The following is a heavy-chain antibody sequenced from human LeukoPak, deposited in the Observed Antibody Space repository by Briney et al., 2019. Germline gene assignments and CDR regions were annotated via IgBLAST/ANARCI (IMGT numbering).Heavy chain of an antibody. CDR2: IRYDGSNK. CDR3: LYLLAYCGGDCYFSFDY. V-gene: IGHV3-30*02. J-gene: IGHJ4*02. Sequence: PGGSLRLSCAASGFTFSSYGMHWVRQAPGKGLEWVAFIRYDGSNKYYADSVKGRFTISRDNSKNTLYLQMNSLRAEDTAVYYCLYLLAYCGGDCYFSFDYWGQGTLVTVSS. CDR1: GFTFSSYG. D-gene: IGHD2-21*01.